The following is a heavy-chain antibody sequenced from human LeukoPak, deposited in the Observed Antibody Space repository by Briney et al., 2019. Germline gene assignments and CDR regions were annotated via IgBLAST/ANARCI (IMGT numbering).Heavy chain of an antibody. CDR1: GYTFTSYG. CDR2: ISAYSGGT. J-gene: IGHJ4*02. D-gene: IGHD5-12*01. Sequence: ASVKVSCKASGYTFTSYGISWVRQAPGQGLEWMGWISAYSGGTNYAQKFQGRVTMTRDTSISTAYMELSRLRSDDTAVYYCARDGSSGYDDWGQGTLVTVSS. V-gene: IGHV1-2*02. CDR3: ARDGSSGYDD.